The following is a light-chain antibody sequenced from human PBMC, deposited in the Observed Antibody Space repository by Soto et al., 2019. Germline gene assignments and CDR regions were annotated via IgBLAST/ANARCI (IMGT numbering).Light chain of an antibody. CDR2: MVS. Sequence: DLVMTQSPLSLPVTLGQPASISCRSSQSLVYTDGNTYLSRFQQRPGQSPRRLIYMVSNRDSGVPDRFSGSGSGTDFTLQISRVEAEDVGVYYCMQGTHWPFAFGPGTKVDFK. CDR1: QSLVYTDGNTY. J-gene: IGKJ3*01. CDR3: MQGTHWPFA. V-gene: IGKV2-30*01.